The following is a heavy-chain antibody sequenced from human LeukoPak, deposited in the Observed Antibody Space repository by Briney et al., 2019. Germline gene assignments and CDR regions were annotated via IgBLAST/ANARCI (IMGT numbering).Heavy chain of an antibody. J-gene: IGHJ4*02. CDR3: ARVRYCSGGSCYPVEYYFDY. D-gene: IGHD2-15*01. Sequence: SETLSLTCAVYGGSFSGYYWSWIRQPPGKGLEWIGEINHSGSTNYNPSLKSRVTISVDTSKNQFSLKLGSVTAADTAVYYCARVRYCSGGSCYPVEYYFDYWGQGTLVTVSS. CDR1: GGSFSGYY. V-gene: IGHV4-34*01. CDR2: INHSGST.